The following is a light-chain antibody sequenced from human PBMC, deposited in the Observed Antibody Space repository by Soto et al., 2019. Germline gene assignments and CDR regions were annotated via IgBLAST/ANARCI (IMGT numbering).Light chain of an antibody. CDR3: QQSYRTPPRT. CDR2: AAS. CDR1: QSISSY. J-gene: IGKJ1*01. V-gene: IGKV1-39*01. Sequence: DIQMTQSPSSLSASVGDRVTITCRASQSISSYLKWYQQKPGKAPKLLIYAASALRSGVPSRFSVSGSGKDFTLTINSLQSEDVATYYCQQSYRTPPRTCGQGTKGEIK.